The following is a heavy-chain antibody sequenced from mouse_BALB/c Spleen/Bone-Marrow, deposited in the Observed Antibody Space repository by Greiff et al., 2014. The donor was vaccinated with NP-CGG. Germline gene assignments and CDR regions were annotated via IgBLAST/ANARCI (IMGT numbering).Heavy chain of an antibody. CDR2: IWAGGST. Sequence: VKLVESXPGLVAPSQNPSITCTVSGFSLTSYGVHWVRQPPGKGLEWLGVIWAGGSTNYNSALMSRLSISKDNSKSQVFLKMNSLQTDDTAMYYCARVYLWYFDVWGAGTTVTVSS. D-gene: IGHD2-3*01. J-gene: IGHJ1*01. CDR3: ARVYLWYFDV. V-gene: IGHV2-9*02. CDR1: GFSLTSYG.